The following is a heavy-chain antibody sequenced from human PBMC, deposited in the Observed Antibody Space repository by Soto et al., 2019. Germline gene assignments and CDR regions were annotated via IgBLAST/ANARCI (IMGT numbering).Heavy chain of an antibody. V-gene: IGHV4-4*02. CDR2: IYQSGST. D-gene: IGHD6-19*01. CDR1: GGSISSGNW. Sequence: QVQLQESGPGLVKTSGTLSLTCAVSGGSISSGNWWSWVRQPPGEGLEWIGEIYQSGSTNYNPSLKSRVTISIDKSKNQFSLKVTLVTAADTAVYFCARHIAVAGTRGFDYWGQGTLVTVSS. CDR3: ARHIAVAGTRGFDY. J-gene: IGHJ4*02.